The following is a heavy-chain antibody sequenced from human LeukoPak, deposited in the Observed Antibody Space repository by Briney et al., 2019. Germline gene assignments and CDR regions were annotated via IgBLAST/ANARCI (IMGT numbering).Heavy chain of an antibody. Sequence: PSETLSLTCTVSGGSISSYYWSWIRQPPGKGLEWIGYIYYSGSTNYNPSLKSRVTISVDTSKNQFSLKLSSVTAADTVVYYCARDLGYCSSTSCYPATRGWFDPWGQGTLVTVSS. CDR3: ARDLGYCSSTSCYPATRGWFDP. CDR1: GGSISSYY. V-gene: IGHV4-59*01. CDR2: IYYSGST. J-gene: IGHJ5*02. D-gene: IGHD2-2*01.